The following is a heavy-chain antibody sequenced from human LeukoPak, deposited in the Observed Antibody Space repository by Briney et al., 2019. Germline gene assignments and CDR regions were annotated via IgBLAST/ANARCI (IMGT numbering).Heavy chain of an antibody. V-gene: IGHV3-23*01. D-gene: IGHD3-22*01. CDR1: GFAFSSYA. CDR2: LSGRGGST. CDR3: AKDRRYYYDSSGSYYFDY. Sequence: GGSLRLSCAASGFAFSSYAMPWVRQAPGKGLEGVSALSGRGGSTFYADSVKGRFIISRDNSKNTLYLQMNSLRADDTAVYYCAKDRRYYYDSSGSYYFDYWGQGTLVTVSS. J-gene: IGHJ4*02.